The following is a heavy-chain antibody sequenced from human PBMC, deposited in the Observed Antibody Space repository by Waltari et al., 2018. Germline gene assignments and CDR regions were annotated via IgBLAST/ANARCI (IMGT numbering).Heavy chain of an antibody. J-gene: IGHJ4*02. CDR3: ARDVDY. CDR1: GSPLGSHW. V-gene: IGHV3-7*01. CDR2: MRPDGSQK. Sequence: EVRVVESGGGLVQPGGSLRLSCAAFGSPLGSHWMSWFRQAPGKGLEWVANMRPDGSQKYYVDSVKGRFTISRDNAKNSLYLQMNSLRVEDTAVYYCARDVDYWGQGTLVTVSS.